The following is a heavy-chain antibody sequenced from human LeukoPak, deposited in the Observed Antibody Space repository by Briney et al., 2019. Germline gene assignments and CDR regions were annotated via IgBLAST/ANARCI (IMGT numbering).Heavy chain of an antibody. V-gene: IGHV3-30-3*01. Sequence: GGSLRLSCAASGFSFSTYPMHWVRQAPGKGLEWVAVISFDGDNIYYADSVKGRFTISRDNSKNTLYLQMNSLRADDTAVYYCARVHSGSYNPAWGYFDYWGQGTLVTVSS. CDR1: GFSFSTYP. D-gene: IGHD1-26*01. CDR3: ARVHSGSYNPAWGYFDY. CDR2: ISFDGDNI. J-gene: IGHJ4*02.